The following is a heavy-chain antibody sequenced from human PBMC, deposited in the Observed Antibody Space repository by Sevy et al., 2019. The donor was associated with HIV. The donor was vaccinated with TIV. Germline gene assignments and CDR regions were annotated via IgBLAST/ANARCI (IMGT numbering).Heavy chain of an antibody. CDR2: LSSDGSTT. V-gene: IGHV3-74*01. CDR3: TRGYDITWNGHYFDY. CDR1: GFTFSSYW. D-gene: IGHD1-1*01. Sequence: GGSLRLSCAASGFTFSSYWMNWVRQAPGKGLVWVSRLSSDGSTTIYADSVKGRFTISRDNAKIPLYLQIDRLRAEDTAVYYCTRGYDITWNGHYFDYWGQGTLVTVSS. J-gene: IGHJ4*02.